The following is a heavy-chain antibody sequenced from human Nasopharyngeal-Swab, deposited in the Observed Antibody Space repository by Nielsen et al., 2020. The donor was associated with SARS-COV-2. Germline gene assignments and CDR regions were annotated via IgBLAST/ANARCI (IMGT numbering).Heavy chain of an antibody. CDR2: ISYDGSTE. J-gene: IGHJ4*01. CDR3: ARGRGWLFPPFDS. CDR1: GFRRSTSG. V-gene: IGHV3-30*03. D-gene: IGHD3-22*01. Sequence: GESLKISCAASGFRRSTSGMHWVRQAPGEGPQWVATISYDGSTEYYADSVKGRLAISRDNSKNTLYLQMNSLRPEDTAVYYCARGRGWLFPPFDSWGHGTRVTVSS.